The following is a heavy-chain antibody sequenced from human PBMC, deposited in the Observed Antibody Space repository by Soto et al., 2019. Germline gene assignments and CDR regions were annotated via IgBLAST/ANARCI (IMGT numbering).Heavy chain of an antibody. CDR1: GFTFSNYA. J-gene: IGHJ6*02. V-gene: IGHV3-23*01. D-gene: IGHD3-16*01. CDR3: ATRGDGSDRYNYGMDV. CDR2: INNVGYI. Sequence: EMQLLESGGGLVQPGGSLRLSCTASGFTFSNYAMTWVRQAPGKGLNWVSTINNVGYIYDADSVKGRFTISRDDARNTLYLQMNSLIVEVTAVYYCATRGDGSDRYNYGMDVWGQGTTVIVSS.